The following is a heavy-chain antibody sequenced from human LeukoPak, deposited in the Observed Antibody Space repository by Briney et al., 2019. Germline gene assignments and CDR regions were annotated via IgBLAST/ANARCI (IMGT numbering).Heavy chain of an antibody. CDR1: GFSLSTSGMR. D-gene: IGHD3-22*01. CDR3: ARIQYDSSGYYFDY. Sequence: SGPTLVNPTQTLTLTCTFSGFSLSTSGMRVSWIRQPPGKALEWLARIDWDDDKFYSTSLKTRLTIYKDTSKNQVVLTMTNMDPVDTATYYCARIQYDSSGYYFDYWGQGTLVTVSS. V-gene: IGHV2-70*04. J-gene: IGHJ4*02. CDR2: IDWDDDK.